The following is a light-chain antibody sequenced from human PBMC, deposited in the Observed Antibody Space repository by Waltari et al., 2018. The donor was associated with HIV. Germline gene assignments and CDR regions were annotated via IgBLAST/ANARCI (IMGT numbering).Light chain of an antibody. J-gene: IGLJ3*02. Sequence: QLVLTQSPSASASLGASVKLTCTLTSGHSNYAIAWHQQQPEKGPRYLMNLNSDGSHNKGDGIPDRFSGSSSGAERYLTISSLQSDDEADYYCQTWGTGTWVFGGGTKLTVL. CDR2: LNSDGSH. CDR3: QTWGTGTWV. CDR1: SGHSNYA. V-gene: IGLV4-69*01.